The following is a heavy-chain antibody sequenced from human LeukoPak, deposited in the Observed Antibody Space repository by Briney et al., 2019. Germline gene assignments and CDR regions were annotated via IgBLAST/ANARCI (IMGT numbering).Heavy chain of an antibody. CDR2: ISGSGGST. J-gene: IGHJ4*02. Sequence: GGSLRLSCAASGFTFSSYAMSWVRQAPGKGLEWVSAISGSGGSTYYAGSVKGRFTISRDNSKNTLYLQMNSLRAEDTAVYYCAKDPLATVTLFDYWGQGTLVIVSS. CDR1: GFTFSSYA. CDR3: AKDPLATVTLFDY. D-gene: IGHD4-17*01. V-gene: IGHV3-23*01.